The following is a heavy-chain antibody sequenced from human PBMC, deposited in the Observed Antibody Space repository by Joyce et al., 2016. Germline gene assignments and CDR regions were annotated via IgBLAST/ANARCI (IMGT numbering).Heavy chain of an antibody. J-gene: IGHJ4*02. D-gene: IGHD3-16*02. Sequence: QVQLQESGPGLVRPSGTLSLSCSVSGDSISSSSWWTWVRQPPGKGLEWIEEIYHSGSTNYNPSLESRVTIAVDKAENQFSLQLTSVTAADTAIYYCARCYTKEIDYWGQGRLVTVSS. CDR2: IYHSGST. CDR3: ARCYTKEIDY. V-gene: IGHV4-4*02. CDR1: GDSISSSSW.